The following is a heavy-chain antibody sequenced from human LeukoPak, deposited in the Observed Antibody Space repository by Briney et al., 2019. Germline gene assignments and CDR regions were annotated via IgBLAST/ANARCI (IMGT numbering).Heavy chain of an antibody. Sequence: GGSLRLSCAASGFTFSSYAMSWVRQAPGKGLEWVSVIYSGGSTYYADSVKGRFTISRDNSKNTLYLQMNSLRAEDTAVYYCAREEGHCSGGSCFSDNWFDPWGQGTLVTVSS. D-gene: IGHD2-15*01. J-gene: IGHJ5*02. CDR3: AREEGHCSGGSCFSDNWFDP. CDR2: IYSGGST. V-gene: IGHV3-66*01. CDR1: GFTFSSYA.